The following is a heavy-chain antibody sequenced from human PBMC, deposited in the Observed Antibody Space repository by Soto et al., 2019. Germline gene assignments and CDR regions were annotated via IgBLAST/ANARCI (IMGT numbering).Heavy chain of an antibody. V-gene: IGHV4-30-2*01. D-gene: IGHD4-17*01. J-gene: IGHJ4*02. CDR3: ARAMTMVTTFDY. CDR2: IYHSGST. Sequence: SETLSLTCAVSGGSISSGGYSWSWIRQPPGKGLEWIGYIYHSGSTYYNPSLKSRVTISEDRSKNQFSLKLSSVTAVDTAVYYCARAMTMVTTFDYWGQGTLVTVSS. CDR1: GGSISSGGYS.